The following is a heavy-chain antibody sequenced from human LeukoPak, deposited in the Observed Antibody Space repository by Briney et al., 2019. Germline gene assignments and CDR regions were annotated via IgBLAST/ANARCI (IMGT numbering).Heavy chain of an antibody. CDR2: IYSGGST. CDR3: ARDPRILVAEKDFDY. CDR1: GFNVSTNY. J-gene: IGHJ4*02. D-gene: IGHD6-19*01. V-gene: IGHV3-66*01. Sequence: GGSLRLSCAASGFNVSTNYMSWARQAPGKGLEWVSVIYSGGSTNYADSVKGRFTISRDNSRNTLYLQMNSLRAEDTAVYYCARDPRILVAEKDFDYWGQGTLVTVSS.